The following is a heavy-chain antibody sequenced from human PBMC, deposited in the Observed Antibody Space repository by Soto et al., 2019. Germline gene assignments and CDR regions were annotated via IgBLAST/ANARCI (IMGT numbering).Heavy chain of an antibody. CDR2: IYHSGST. Sequence: SETLSLTCTVSGGSISSSSYYWGWIRQPPGKGLEWIGNIYHSGSTYYNPSLKSRVTISVDRSKNQFSLKLSSVTAADTAVYYCARGGLLPDYWGQGTLVTVSS. J-gene: IGHJ4*02. CDR1: GGSISSSSYY. D-gene: IGHD6-19*01. CDR3: ARGGLLPDY. V-gene: IGHV4-39*07.